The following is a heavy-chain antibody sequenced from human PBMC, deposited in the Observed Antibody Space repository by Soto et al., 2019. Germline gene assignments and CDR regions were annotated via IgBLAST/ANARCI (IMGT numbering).Heavy chain of an antibody. CDR3: ARDPYYDSSGYLASNGMDV. CDR1: GFTVSSNY. V-gene: IGHV3-53*04. Sequence: EVQLVESGGGLVQPGGSLRLSCAASGFTVSSNYMSWVRQAPGKGLEWVSVIYSGGSTYYADSVKGRFTISRHNSKNTLYLQMNSLRAEDTAIYDCARDPYYDSSGYLASNGMDVWGQGTTVTVSS. CDR2: IYSGGST. D-gene: IGHD3-22*01. J-gene: IGHJ6*02.